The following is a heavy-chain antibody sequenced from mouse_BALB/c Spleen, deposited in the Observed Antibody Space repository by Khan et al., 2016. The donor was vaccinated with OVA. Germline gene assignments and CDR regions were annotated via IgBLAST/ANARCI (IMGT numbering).Heavy chain of an antibody. CDR3: ARHGGFNPYFAMDY. J-gene: IGHJ4*01. CDR1: GFAFSSYD. V-gene: IGHV5-9*02. Sequence: EVQLQESGGGLVKPGGSLKLSCAASGFAFSSYDMSWVRQTPERRLEWVALISNGDSYTNYPDSVKGRFTISRDNARNTLYLQVSSLRSEDTALYYGARHGGFNPYFAMDYWGQGTSVTVAS. CDR2: ISNGDSYT.